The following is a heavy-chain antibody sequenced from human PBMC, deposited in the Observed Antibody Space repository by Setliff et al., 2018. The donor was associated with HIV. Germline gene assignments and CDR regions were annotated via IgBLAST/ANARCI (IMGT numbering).Heavy chain of an antibody. CDR1: GGSISSYY. CDR2: IYTSGST. CDR3: ARLQGGYGSGTFWFDS. J-gene: IGHJ5*01. D-gene: IGHD3-10*01. V-gene: IGHV4-4*07. Sequence: PSETLSLTCTVSGGSISSYYWSWIRQPAGKGLEWIGRIYTSGSTNYNPSLKSRVTMSVDTSKNQFSLKLDSVTAADTAVYYCARLQGGYGSGTFWFDSWGQGSLVTVSS.